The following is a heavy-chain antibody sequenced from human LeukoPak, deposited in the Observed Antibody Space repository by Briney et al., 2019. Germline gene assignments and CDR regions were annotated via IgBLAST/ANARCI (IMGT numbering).Heavy chain of an antibody. J-gene: IGHJ4*02. Sequence: GGSLRLSCAASGFTFSSYAMHWVRQAPGKGLVWVSRINNDGRSTSYAGSVEGRFTISRDNAKNTLYLQMNSLRAEDTAVYYCARDNEYCTGGTCRLDYWGQGALVTVSS. CDR1: GFTFSSYA. D-gene: IGHD2-15*01. CDR3: ARDNEYCTGGTCRLDY. CDR2: INNDGRST. V-gene: IGHV3-74*01.